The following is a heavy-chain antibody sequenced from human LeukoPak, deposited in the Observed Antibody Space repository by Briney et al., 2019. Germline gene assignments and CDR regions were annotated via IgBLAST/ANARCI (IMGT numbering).Heavy chain of an antibody. D-gene: IGHD2/OR15-2a*01. V-gene: IGHV3-30*18. CDR1: GFTLSSYG. Sequence: ERSLRLSCAASGFTLSSYGMHWVRQVPGKGLEWVAVISDDGSDKYYADSVKGRFTISRDNSKNTLYLQMNSLRADDTAVYYCAKAQLSTAMSFLFDYWGQGTLVTVSS. J-gene: IGHJ4*02. CDR2: ISDDGSDK. CDR3: AKAQLSTAMSFLFDY.